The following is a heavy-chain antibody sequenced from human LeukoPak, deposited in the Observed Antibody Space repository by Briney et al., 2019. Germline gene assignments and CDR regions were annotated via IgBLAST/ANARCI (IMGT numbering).Heavy chain of an antibody. Sequence: GASVKVSCKASGYTFTGYYMHWVRQAPGQGLEWMGWINPNSGGTNYAQKFQGRVTMTRDTSISTAYMELSRLRSDDTAVYYCARVSNSKFDYGDYVDYFDYWGQGTLATVSS. D-gene: IGHD4-17*01. V-gene: IGHV1-2*02. CDR3: ARVSNSKFDYGDYVDYFDY. CDR2: INPNSGGT. CDR1: GYTFTGYY. J-gene: IGHJ4*02.